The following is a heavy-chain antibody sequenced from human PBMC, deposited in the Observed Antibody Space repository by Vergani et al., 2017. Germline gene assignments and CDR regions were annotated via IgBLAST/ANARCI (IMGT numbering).Heavy chain of an antibody. CDR2: IYYSGST. D-gene: IGHD3-10*01. J-gene: IGHJ6*02. V-gene: IGHV4-39*02. CDR1: GGSIRSSNYY. Sequence: QLQLQESGPGLVKPSETLSLTCSVSGGSIRSSNYYWGWIRQPPGKGLEWIGTIYYSGSTYYNPSLKSRVTISVDTSKNQFSLKLSSVTAADTAVYYCARDGGITMVRGAQTFYYYYGMDVWGQGTTVTVSS. CDR3: ARDGGITMVRGAQTFYYYYGMDV.